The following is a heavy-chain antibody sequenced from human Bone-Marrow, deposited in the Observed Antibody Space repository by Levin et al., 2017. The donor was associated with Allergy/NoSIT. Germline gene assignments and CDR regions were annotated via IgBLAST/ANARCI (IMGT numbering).Heavy chain of an antibody. V-gene: IGHV5-51*01. D-gene: IGHD2-21*01. CDR2: INPADSDT. J-gene: IGHJ4*02. CDR1: GYSFSTFW. CDR3: AKSRVNAALDFDY. Sequence: EASVKVSCKASGYSFSTFWIGWVRQLPGKRPEWMAYINPADSDTRYSPSFKGQVTISVDKATRTTYLRWASLRASDTATYFCAKSRVNAALDFDYWGQGTLVTVSS.